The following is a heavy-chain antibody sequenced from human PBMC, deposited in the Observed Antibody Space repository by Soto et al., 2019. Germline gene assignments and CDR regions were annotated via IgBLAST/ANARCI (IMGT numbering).Heavy chain of an antibody. CDR2: TLNKAESYIT. D-gene: IGHD1-1*01. J-gene: IGHJ4*02. Sequence: GGSLRLSCAASGFSFSDHYMDWVRQAPGKGLEWVGRTLNKAESYITEYAASVNGRFTISRDDSENSLYLQMNSVKTEDTAVYYCARSQRLACYDYWGQGALVTVS. CDR1: GFSFSDHY. V-gene: IGHV3-72*01. CDR3: ARSQRLACYDY.